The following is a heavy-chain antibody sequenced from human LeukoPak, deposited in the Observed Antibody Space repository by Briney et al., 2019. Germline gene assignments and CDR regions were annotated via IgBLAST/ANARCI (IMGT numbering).Heavy chain of an antibody. J-gene: IGHJ3*02. D-gene: IGHD2-15*01. CDR2: TYYSGST. CDR1: GGSISSYY. CDR3: ARRCSGGSCYLGAFDI. Sequence: PSETLSLTCTVSGGSISSYYWSWIRQPPGKGLEWIGYTYYSGSTNYNPSLKSRVTISVDTSKNQFSLKLSSVTAADTAVYYCARRCSGGSCYLGAFDIWGQGTMVTVSS. V-gene: IGHV4-59*01.